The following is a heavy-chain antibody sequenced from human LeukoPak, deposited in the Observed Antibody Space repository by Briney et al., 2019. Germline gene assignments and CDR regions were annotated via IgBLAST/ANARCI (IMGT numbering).Heavy chain of an antibody. J-gene: IGHJ4*02. V-gene: IGHV3-30*02. CDR2: IQYDGAEK. D-gene: IGHD4-23*01. CDR3: AKDNSGATPLVLFD. CDR1: GFTFSSYG. Sequence: PGGSLRLSCAASGFTFSSYGMHWVRQAPGKGLEWVAFIQYDGAEKYYAESVKGRFTISRDNSKYTLFLQMNSLRPEDTAVYYCAKDNSGATPLVLFDWGQGTLATVAS.